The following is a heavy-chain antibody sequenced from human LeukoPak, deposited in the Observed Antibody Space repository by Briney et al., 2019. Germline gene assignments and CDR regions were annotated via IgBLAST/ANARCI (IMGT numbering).Heavy chain of an antibody. CDR1: GFTFSSYD. V-gene: IGHV3-13*01. CDR3: ARGVPFGEKGIDV. CDR2: NNIAGDT. Sequence: PGGSLRLSCAASGFTFSSYDMYWVRQSTGEGLEWVSANNIAGDTYYAASVKGRFTISRENAKNSLSLQMNSLRAGDTAVYYCARGVPFGEKGIDVWGKGTTVTVSS. J-gene: IGHJ6*04. D-gene: IGHD3-10*01.